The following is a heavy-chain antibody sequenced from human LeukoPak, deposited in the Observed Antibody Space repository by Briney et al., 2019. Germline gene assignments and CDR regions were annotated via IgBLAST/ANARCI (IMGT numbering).Heavy chain of an antibody. V-gene: IGHV3-33*01. Sequence: PGGSLRLSCAASGFTFSSYGMHWVRQAPGKGLEWVAVIWYDGSNKYYADSVKGRFTISRDNAKNSLYLQMNSLRAEDTAVYYCARKVGFGETYYYFDYWGQGTLVTVSS. D-gene: IGHD3-10*01. CDR1: GFTFSSYG. CDR2: IWYDGSNK. CDR3: ARKVGFGETYYYFDY. J-gene: IGHJ4*02.